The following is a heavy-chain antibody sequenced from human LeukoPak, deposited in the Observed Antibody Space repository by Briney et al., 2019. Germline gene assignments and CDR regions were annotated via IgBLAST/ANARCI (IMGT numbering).Heavy chain of an antibody. D-gene: IGHD3-22*01. V-gene: IGHV3-30*18. CDR2: ISYEGSNK. Sequence: GGSLRLSCAASGFTFSSYGMHWVRQAPGKGLEWVAVISYEGSNKYYADSVKGRFTISRDNSKNTLYLQMNSLRAEDTAVYYCAKDRYGDDSSGYRYYYYGMDVWGQGTTVTVSS. CDR3: AKDRYGDDSSGYRYYYYGMDV. J-gene: IGHJ6*02. CDR1: GFTFSSYG.